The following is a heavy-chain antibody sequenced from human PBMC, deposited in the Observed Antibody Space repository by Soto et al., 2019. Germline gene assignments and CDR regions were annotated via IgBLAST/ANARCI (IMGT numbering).Heavy chain of an antibody. CDR1: GFTFSSYW. CDR3: VRDKPHNWFDP. V-gene: IGHV3-74*01. CDR2: INNDGSDT. J-gene: IGHJ5*02. Sequence: LRLSCAASGFTFSSYWMHWVRQAPGKGLVWVSRINNDGSDTTYADSVKGRFTISRDNAKNTVYLQMNSLRAEDTAVYYCVRDKPHNWFDPWGQGTPVTVSS.